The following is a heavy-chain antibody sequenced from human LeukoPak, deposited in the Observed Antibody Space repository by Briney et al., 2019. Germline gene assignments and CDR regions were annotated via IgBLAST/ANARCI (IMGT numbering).Heavy chain of an antibody. J-gene: IGHJ4*02. D-gene: IGHD7-27*01. CDR2: INPNSGGT. Sequence: ASVKVSCKASGYTFTGYYMHWVRQAPGQGLEWMGWINPNSGGTNYAQKFQGRVTMTRDTSISTAYMELSRLRPDDTAVYYCARTGGLTGDYSHPDIWGQGTLVTVSS. CDR3: ARTGGLTGDYSHPDI. V-gene: IGHV1-2*02. CDR1: GYTFTGYY.